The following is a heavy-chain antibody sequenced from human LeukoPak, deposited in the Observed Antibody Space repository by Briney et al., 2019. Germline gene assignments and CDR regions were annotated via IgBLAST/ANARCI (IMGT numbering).Heavy chain of an antibody. CDR2: INTSGSST. Sequence: AGSLRLSCAASGFTFSDYWMHWVRQVPGKGLVWVSRINTSGSSTTYADYVKGRFTISRDNAKNTLYLQMDRLGAGDTGGYYWAGRCHADVFWGQGTLVTVSS. J-gene: IGHJ4*02. D-gene: IGHD4/OR15-4a*01. CDR1: GFTFSDYW. V-gene: IGHV3-74*03. CDR3: AGRCHADVF.